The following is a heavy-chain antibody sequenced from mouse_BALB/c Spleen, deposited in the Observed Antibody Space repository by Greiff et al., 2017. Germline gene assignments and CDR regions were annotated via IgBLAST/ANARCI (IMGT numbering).Heavy chain of an antibody. D-gene: IGHD2-4*01. J-gene: IGHJ3*01. V-gene: IGHV2-3*01. Sequence: VQLQQSGPGLVAPSQSLSITCTVSGFSLTSYGVSWVRQPPGKGLEWLGVIWGDGSTNYHSALISRLSISKDNSKSQVFLKLNSLQTDDTATYYCGKISYYDYDEVFAYWGQGTLVTVSA. CDR2: IWGDGST. CDR3: GKISYYDYDEVFAY. CDR1: GFSLTSYG.